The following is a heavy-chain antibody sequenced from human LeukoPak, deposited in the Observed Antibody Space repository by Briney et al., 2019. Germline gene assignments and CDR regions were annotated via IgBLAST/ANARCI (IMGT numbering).Heavy chain of an antibody. Sequence: SETLSVTCSVSGVSISSSAYYWGWIRQPPGKGLEWIGNIYYSGSTYYNPSLKSRVTISLNTSKNQFSLELISVTAADTAVYYCASVRRGFGESSKYYAYYYMGVWGKGTTVTVSS. V-gene: IGHV4-39*01. D-gene: IGHD3-10*01. J-gene: IGHJ6*03. CDR3: ASVRRGFGESSKYYAYYYMGV. CDR1: GVSISSSAYY. CDR2: IYYSGST.